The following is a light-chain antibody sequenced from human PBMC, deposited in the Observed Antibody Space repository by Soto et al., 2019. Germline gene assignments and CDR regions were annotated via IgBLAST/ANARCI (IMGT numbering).Light chain of an antibody. V-gene: IGKV3D-15*01. J-gene: IGKJ1*01. CDR1: QSVGSD. Sequence: EIVMTQSPATLSVSPGERATLSCRASQSVGSDLAWYQQKPGQAPRLLIYGASSRATGIPDRFSGSGSGTEFTLTISSLQPDDFATYYCQHYNSYSEAFGQGTKVDIK. CDR2: GAS. CDR3: QHYNSYSEA.